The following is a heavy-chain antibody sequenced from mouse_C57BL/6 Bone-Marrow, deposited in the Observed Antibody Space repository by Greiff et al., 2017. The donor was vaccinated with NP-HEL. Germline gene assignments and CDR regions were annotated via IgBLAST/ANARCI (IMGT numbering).Heavy chain of an antibody. CDR2: IDPSDSYT. CDR3: ARGPSWFAY. V-gene: IGHV1-69*01. CDR1: GYTFTSYW. J-gene: IGHJ3*01. Sequence: QVQLQQPGAELVMPGASVKLSCKASGYTFTSYWMHWVKQRPGQGLEWIGKIDPSDSYTNYNQKFKGKSTLTVDTSSSTAYMQLSSLTSEDSAVYYCARGPSWFAYWGQGTLVTVSA.